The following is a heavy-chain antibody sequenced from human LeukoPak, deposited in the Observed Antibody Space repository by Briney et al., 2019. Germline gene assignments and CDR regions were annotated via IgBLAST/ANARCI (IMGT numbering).Heavy chain of an antibody. V-gene: IGHV3-23*01. D-gene: IGHD1-26*01. CDR3: AKHQAFTGSYCDC. Sequence: GGPLRLSCAASGFTYNSYAMSWAPQAPGKGLEWVSDIQNSGSSTNYADSVKGRFTVSRDNSKNTLYLQMNSLRAEDTAVYFCAKHQAFTGSYCDCWGQGTLVTVSS. CDR1: GFTYNSYA. CDR2: IQNSGSST. J-gene: IGHJ4*02.